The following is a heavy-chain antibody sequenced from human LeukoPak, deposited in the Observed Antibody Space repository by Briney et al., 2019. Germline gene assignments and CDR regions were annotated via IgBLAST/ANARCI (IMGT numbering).Heavy chain of an antibody. V-gene: IGHV4-38-2*01. CDR1: GYSISSGYH. J-gene: IGHJ4*02. Sequence: SETLSLTCAVSGYSISSGYHWGWIRQPPGKGLEWIGSISHSGSTYYNPSLKSRVTISVDTSKNQFSLNLSSVTAADTAVYYCARHNLYDSNGDGRCYFDYWGQGTLVTVSS. CDR2: ISHSGST. D-gene: IGHD3-22*01. CDR3: ARHNLYDSNGDGRCYFDY.